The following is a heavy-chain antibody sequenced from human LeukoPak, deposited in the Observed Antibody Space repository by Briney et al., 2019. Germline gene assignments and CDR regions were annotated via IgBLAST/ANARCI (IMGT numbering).Heavy chain of an antibody. CDR2: IYHSGST. D-gene: IGHD1-1*01. CDR3: GRHTALERYNGYFDY. J-gene: IGHJ4*02. CDR1: GYSISSGYY. Sequence: PSETLSLTCAVSGYSISSGYYWGWIRQPPGKGLEWIGSIYHSGSTYYNPSLKSRVTISVDTSKNQFYLKLSSVTAADTAVYYCGRHTALERYNGYFDYWGQGTLVTVSS. V-gene: IGHV4-38-2*01.